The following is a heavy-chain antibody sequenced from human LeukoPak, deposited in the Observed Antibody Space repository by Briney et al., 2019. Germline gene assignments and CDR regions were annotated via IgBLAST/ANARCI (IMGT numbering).Heavy chain of an antibody. V-gene: IGHV1-2*02. J-gene: IGHJ4*02. Sequence: ASVKVSCKASGYTFTGYYMHWVRQAPGRGLEWMGWINPNSGGTNYAQKFQGRVTMTRDTSISTAYMELSRLRSDDTAVYYCARDAAVAGTGDYWGQGTLVTVSS. CDR3: ARDAAVAGTGDY. CDR1: GYTFTGYY. CDR2: INPNSGGT. D-gene: IGHD6-19*01.